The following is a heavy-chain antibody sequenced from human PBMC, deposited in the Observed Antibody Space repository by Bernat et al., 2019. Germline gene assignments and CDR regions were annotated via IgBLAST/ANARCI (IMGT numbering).Heavy chain of an antibody. Sequence: EVQLVESGGGLVKPGGSLRLSCAASGFTFSSYSMNWVRQAPGKGLEGVSSISISSSYIYYADSGKGRFTISRDNAKNSLYLQMNSLRAEDTAVYYCARDSSSTLYYYGMDVWGQGTTVTVSS. V-gene: IGHV3-21*01. D-gene: IGHD6-6*01. CDR3: ARDSSSTLYYYGMDV. CDR2: ISISSSYI. J-gene: IGHJ6*02. CDR1: GFTFSSYS.